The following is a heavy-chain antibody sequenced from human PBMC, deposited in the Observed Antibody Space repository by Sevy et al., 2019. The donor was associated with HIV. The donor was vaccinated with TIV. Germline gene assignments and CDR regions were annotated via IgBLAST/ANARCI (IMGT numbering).Heavy chain of an antibody. CDR1: GFIFNSQD. J-gene: IGHJ6*02. D-gene: IGHD1-26*01. CDR2: IKQDGSEK. CDR3: ARSGGSYDYGMDV. V-gene: IGHV3-7*01. Sequence: GGSLRLSCLASGFIFNSQDMHWVRQTPGKGLEWVANIKQDGSEKYYVDSVKGRFTISRDNAKNSLYLQMNSLRAEDTAVYYCARSGGSYDYGMDVWGQGTTVTVSS.